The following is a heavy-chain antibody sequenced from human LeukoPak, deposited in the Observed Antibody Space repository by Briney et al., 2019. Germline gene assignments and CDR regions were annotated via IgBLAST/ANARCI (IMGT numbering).Heavy chain of an antibody. D-gene: IGHD1-1*01. CDR2: INRSGST. J-gene: IGHJ5*02. CDR3: ARGFRYRWFDP. Sequence: SETLSLTCAVYGGSFSGYYWSWIRQPPGKGLEWIGEINRSGSTNYNPSLKSRVTISVDTSKNQFSLKLSSVTAADTAVYYCARGFRYRWFDPWGQGTLVTVSS. V-gene: IGHV4-34*01. CDR1: GGSFSGYY.